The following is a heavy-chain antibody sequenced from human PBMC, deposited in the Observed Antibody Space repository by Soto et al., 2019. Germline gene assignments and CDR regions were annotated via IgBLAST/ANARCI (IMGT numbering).Heavy chain of an antibody. CDR2: IDPRSGDT. D-gene: IGHD3-16*01. V-gene: IGHV1-2*06. Sequence: QAELVQSGPEVKKPGASVKVSCKAYGYTFTDNQIHWLRRAPGQRLEWMGRIDPRSGDTSFAQTSRGRVTMTRDTSTDTVYMELTRLTSDDTAMYYCARMHLRDYIRWSLDPWGQGTLVTVSS. CDR3: ARMHLRDYIRWSLDP. J-gene: IGHJ5*02. CDR1: GYTFTDNQ.